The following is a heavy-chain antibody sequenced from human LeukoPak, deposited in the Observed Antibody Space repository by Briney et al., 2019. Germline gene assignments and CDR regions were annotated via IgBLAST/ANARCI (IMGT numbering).Heavy chain of an antibody. CDR3: ARHDSSSYTSFYY. V-gene: IGHV4-59*01. D-gene: IGHD3-22*01. J-gene: IGHJ4*02. CDR1: GVSISNSY. Sequence: SETLSLTCTVSGVSISNSYWSWIRQPPGKGLEWIGYVYYTGSTNYNPSLKSRVTISVDTSENQFSLKLSSVTAADTAVYYCARHDSSSYTSFYYWGQGTLVTVSS. CDR2: VYYTGST.